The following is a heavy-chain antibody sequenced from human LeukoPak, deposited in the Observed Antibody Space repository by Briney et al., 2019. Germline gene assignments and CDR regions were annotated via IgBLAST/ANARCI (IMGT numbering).Heavy chain of an antibody. D-gene: IGHD3-10*01. CDR2: INHSGST. J-gene: IGHJ4*02. CDR1: GGSFSGYY. V-gene: IGHV4-34*01. CDR3: ARTRSKTITMVLDY. Sequence: SETLSLTCAVYGGSFSGYYWSWIRQPPGKGLEWIGEINHSGSTNYNPSLKSQVTISVDTSKNQFSLKLSSVTAADTAVYYCARTRSKTITMVLDYWGQGTLVTVSS.